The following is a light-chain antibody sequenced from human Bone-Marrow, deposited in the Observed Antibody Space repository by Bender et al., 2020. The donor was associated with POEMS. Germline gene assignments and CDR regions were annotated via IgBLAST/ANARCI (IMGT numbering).Light chain of an antibody. CDR3: QVWDSSSDHVV. J-gene: IGLJ2*01. V-gene: IGLV3-21*03. Sequence: SYVLTQPPSVSVAPGKTARISCGGDSIGTKTVHWYQQRPGQAPVMVVYDDSDRPSGIPERYSGSNSGNTATLTISRVEAGDEADYYCQVWDSSSDHVVFGGGTKLTVL. CDR1: SIGTKT. CDR2: DDS.